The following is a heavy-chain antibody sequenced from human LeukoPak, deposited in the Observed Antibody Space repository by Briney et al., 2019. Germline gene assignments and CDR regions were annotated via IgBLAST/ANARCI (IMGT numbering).Heavy chain of an antibody. V-gene: IGHV4-34*01. Sequence: SETLSLTCAVYGGSFSGYYWSWIRQPPCRGLEWIGEINHSGSTNYNPSLKSRVTISVEKSKNQFSLKLSSVTAADTAVYYCARALRGIAARLYPYWGQGTLVTVSS. CDR1: GGSFSGYY. J-gene: IGHJ4*02. CDR2: INHSGST. CDR3: ARALRGIAARLYPY. D-gene: IGHD6-6*01.